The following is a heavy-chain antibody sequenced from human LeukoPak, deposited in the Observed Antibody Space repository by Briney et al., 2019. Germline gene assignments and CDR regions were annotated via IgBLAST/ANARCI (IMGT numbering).Heavy chain of an antibody. CDR3: AREQQPSWFDP. D-gene: IGHD6-13*01. Sequence: SETLSLTCTVSGXSVSSGSYYWSWIRQPPGKGLESIRYIYYSGSTNYNPSLKSRVTISVDTSKNQFSLKLSSVTAADTAVYYCAREQQPSWFDPWGQGTLVTVSS. CDR1: GXSVSSGSYY. CDR2: IYYSGST. J-gene: IGHJ5*02. V-gene: IGHV4-61*01.